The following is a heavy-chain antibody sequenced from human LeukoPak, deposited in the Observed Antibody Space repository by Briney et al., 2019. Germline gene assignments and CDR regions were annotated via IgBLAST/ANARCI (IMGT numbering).Heavy chain of an antibody. J-gene: IGHJ3*02. CDR2: IYYSGST. D-gene: IGHD3-3*01. Sequence: PSETLSLTCAVSGGSISSYYWSWIRQPPGKGLEWIGYIYYSGSTNYNPSLKSRVTISVDTSKNQFSLHLSSVTAADTAIYYCVRDFDAWSAIDIWGQGTMVTVSS. V-gene: IGHV4-59*01. CDR3: VRDFDAWSAIDI. CDR1: GGSISSYY.